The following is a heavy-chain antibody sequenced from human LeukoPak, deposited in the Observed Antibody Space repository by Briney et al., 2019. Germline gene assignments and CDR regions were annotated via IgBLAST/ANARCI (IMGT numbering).Heavy chain of an antibody. CDR1: GFTLSSYW. CDR2: INSDGSST. J-gene: IGHJ6*02. V-gene: IGHV3-74*01. Sequence: GGSLRLSCAASGFTLSSYWMHWVRQAPGKGLVWVSRINSDGSSTSYADSVKGRFTISRDNAKNTLYLQMNSLRAEDTAVYYCAREDRIAVAGYYYYGMDVWGQGTTVTVSS. D-gene: IGHD6-19*01. CDR3: AREDRIAVAGYYYYGMDV.